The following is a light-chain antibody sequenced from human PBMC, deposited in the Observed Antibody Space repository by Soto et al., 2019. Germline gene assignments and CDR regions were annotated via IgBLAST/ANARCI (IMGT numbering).Light chain of an antibody. CDR1: QGVSAS. Sequence: DIQMTQSPSSVSASVGDRVTITCRASQGVSASLAWYQQKAGRAPKLLIYAAATLQTGVPSRFSGSYSGTAFTLTVTSLQPEDAATYYCQQTDTCPYTFGQGTNLEIK. J-gene: IGKJ2*01. CDR2: AAA. CDR3: QQTDTCPYT. V-gene: IGKV1D-12*01.